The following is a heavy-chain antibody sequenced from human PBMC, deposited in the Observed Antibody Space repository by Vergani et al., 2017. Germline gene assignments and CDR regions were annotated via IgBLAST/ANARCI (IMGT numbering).Heavy chain of an antibody. CDR1: GASIRSSNYY. D-gene: IGHD3-3*01. CDR3: ARSFFDYWSGYQGYYFDY. Sequence: QLQESGPGLVKPSATLSLTCSVSGASIRSSNYYWGWIRQPAGKGLEWLGRVYISRPTNYNPSLKNRVIMSVDTSKNQFSLKLNSVSAADTAVYYCARSFFDYWSGYQGYYFDYWGQGILVTVSS. V-gene: IGHV4-61*02. CDR2: VYISRPT. J-gene: IGHJ4*01.